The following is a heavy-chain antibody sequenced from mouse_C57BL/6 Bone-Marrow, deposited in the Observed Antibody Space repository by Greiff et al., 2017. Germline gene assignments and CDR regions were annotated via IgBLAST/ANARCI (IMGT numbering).Heavy chain of an antibody. V-gene: IGHV5-17*01. D-gene: IGHD2-3*01. Sequence: DVMLVESGGGLVKPGGSLKLSCAASGFTFSDYGMHWVRQAPEKGLEWVAYISSGSSTIYYADTVKGRFTISRDNAKNTLFLQMTSLRSEDTAMYYCARERWFPFAYWGQGTTLTVSS. CDR1: GFTFSDYG. J-gene: IGHJ2*01. CDR3: ARERWFPFAY. CDR2: ISSGSSTI.